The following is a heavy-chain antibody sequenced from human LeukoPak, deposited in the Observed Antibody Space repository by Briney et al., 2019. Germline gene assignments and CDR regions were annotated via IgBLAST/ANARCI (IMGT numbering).Heavy chain of an antibody. J-gene: IGHJ4*02. D-gene: IGHD3-22*01. CDR3: ARVDYYDSSGEGDY. CDR1: GFTFSSYW. V-gene: IGHV3-7*01. CDR2: IKQDGSEK. Sequence: PGGSLRLSCAASGFTFSSYWMSWARQAPGQGLEWVANIKQDGSEKYYVDSVKGRFTISRDNAKNSLYLQLNSLRAEDTAVYYCARVDYYDSSGEGDYWGQRTLVTVSS.